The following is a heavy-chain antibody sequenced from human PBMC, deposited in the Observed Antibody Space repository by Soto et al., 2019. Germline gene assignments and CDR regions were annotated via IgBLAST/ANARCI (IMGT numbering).Heavy chain of an antibody. CDR3: ASHYSNQTGGRWFDP. CDR2: INHSGST. V-gene: IGHV4-61*01. Sequence: SETLSLTCTVSGGSVSSGSYYWSWIRQPPGKGLEWIGEINHSGSTNYNPSLKSRVTISVDTSKNQFSLKLSSVTAADTAVYYCASHYSNQTGGRWFDPWGQGTLVTVSS. J-gene: IGHJ5*02. CDR1: GGSVSSGSYY. D-gene: IGHD4-4*01.